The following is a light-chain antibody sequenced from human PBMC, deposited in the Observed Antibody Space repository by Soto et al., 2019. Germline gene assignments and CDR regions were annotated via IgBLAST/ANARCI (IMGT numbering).Light chain of an antibody. V-gene: IGKV1-6*01. CDR2: GAS. CDR1: QAIRND. J-gene: IGKJ1*01. CDR3: LQDNHWPWT. Sequence: ALRMTQSPSSLSASVGDRVTITCRASQAIRNDLSWYQQKPGKAPKLLIYGASTLQSGVPSRFSGSGFGADFTLTISSLQTEDFATYYCLQDNHWPWTFGQGTKVEIK.